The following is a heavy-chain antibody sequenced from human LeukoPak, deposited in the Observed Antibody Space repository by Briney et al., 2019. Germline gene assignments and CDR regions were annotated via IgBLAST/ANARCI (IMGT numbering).Heavy chain of an antibody. Sequence: GESLRLSCTASGFTVNTNYMSWVRLAPGKGLEWVSLLHSDGTTYCAESVKGRFTISTDNSRNTLYLHMNSLRVEDTAVYYCAGRRRDAAAYDHWGQGTLVTVSS. CDR2: LHSDGTT. CDR3: AGRRRDAAAYDH. J-gene: IGHJ4*02. D-gene: IGHD2-2*01. CDR1: GFTVNTNY. V-gene: IGHV3-66*01.